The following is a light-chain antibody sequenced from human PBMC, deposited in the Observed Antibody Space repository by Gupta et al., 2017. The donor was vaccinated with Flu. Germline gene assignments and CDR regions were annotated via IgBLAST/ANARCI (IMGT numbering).Light chain of an antibody. Sequence: EIVLTQSPGTLSLSPGERATPACRASQRVSGSYLAWYQQKPGQAPRLLIYGASTRATGIPDRFSGSGSGTDFTLTISRLEPEDFAVYYCQQCGSSPLTFGGGTKVEIK. CDR2: GAS. J-gene: IGKJ4*01. V-gene: IGKV3-20*01. CDR1: QRVSGSY. CDR3: QQCGSSPLT.